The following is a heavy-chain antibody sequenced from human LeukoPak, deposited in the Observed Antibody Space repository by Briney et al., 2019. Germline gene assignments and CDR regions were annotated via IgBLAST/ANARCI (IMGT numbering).Heavy chain of an antibody. CDR2: ISGSGDNT. J-gene: IGHJ4*02. CDR1: GFTFSSYA. D-gene: IGHD3-3*01. V-gene: IGHV3-23*01. Sequence: GGSLRLSCAASGFTFSSYAMSWVRQAPGKGLEWVSGISGSGDNTYYADSVKGRFTISRDNSKNTLYVQVNSLGTEDTAVYYCARDYDFWSGYYTGIFDYWGRGTLVTVSS. CDR3: ARDYDFWSGYYTGIFDY.